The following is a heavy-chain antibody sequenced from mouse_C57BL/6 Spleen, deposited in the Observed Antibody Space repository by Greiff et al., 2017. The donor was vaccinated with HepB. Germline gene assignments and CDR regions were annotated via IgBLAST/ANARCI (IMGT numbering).Heavy chain of an antibody. CDR1: GFTFSNYW. J-gene: IGHJ2*01. CDR2: IRLKSDNYAT. Sequence: EVQRVESGGGLVQPGGSMKLSCVASGFTFSNYWMNWVRQSPEKGLEWVAQIRLKSDNYATHYAESVKGRFTISRDDSKSSVYLQMNNLRAEDTGIYYCTAFITTVVFDYWGQGTTLTVSS. D-gene: IGHD1-1*01. CDR3: TAFITTVVFDY. V-gene: IGHV6-3*01.